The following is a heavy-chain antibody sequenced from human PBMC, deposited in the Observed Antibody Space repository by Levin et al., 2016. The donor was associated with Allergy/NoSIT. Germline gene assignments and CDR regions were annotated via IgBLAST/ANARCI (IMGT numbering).Heavy chain of an antibody. CDR2: INHSGST. CDR3: ARKRYYDFWSGYYKDYYYYYTDV. V-gene: IGHV4-34*01. D-gene: IGHD3-3*01. Sequence: SETLSLTCAVYGGSFSGYYWSWIRQPPGKGLEWIGEINHSGSTNYNPSLKSRVTISVDTSKNQFSLKLSSVTAADTAVYYCARKRYYDFWSGYYKDYYYYYTDVWGKGTTVTVSS. J-gene: IGHJ6*03. CDR1: GGSFSGYY.